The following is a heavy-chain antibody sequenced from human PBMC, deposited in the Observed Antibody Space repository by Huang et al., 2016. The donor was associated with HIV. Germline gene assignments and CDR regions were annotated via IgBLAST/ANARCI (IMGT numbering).Heavy chain of an antibody. CDR3: ARGQGGYYYYYMDV. CDR2: INHSRTT. Sequence: QVQLQQWGAGLLRPSETLSLTCAVYGGSFSGYYGTWIRQPPGKGLGWIGEINHSRTTNYNPSLKRRVTSSVDTSRNQFSLTLTSVTAADTAVYYCARGQGGYYYYYMDVWGKGTTVTVSS. J-gene: IGHJ6*03. V-gene: IGHV4-34*01. CDR1: GGSFSGYY.